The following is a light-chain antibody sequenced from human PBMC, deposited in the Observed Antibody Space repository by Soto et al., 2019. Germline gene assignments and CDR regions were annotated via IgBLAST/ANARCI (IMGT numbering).Light chain of an antibody. J-gene: IGKJ2*01. CDR3: QQSFSSPYT. Sequence: AIRMTQSPSSFSASTGDRVTITCRASQGISSYLAWYQQKPGKAPKLLVYTASSLQSGVPSRFSGSGSGTVFTLTITGLQLEDFATYHCQQSFSSPYTFGQGTQLEIK. CDR2: TAS. V-gene: IGKV1-8*01. CDR1: QGISSY.